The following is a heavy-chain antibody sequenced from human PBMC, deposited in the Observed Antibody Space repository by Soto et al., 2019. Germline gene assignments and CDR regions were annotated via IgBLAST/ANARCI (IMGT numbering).Heavy chain of an antibody. Sequence: SETLSLTCSVSGDSINSRYWSWIRQPPGKGLEWIGYIDYVGSTNYAPSLQSRVTMSVDTSKNQASLKLRYVTAADTAVYYCVRQRGNYFDFWGQGTLVTVSS. J-gene: IGHJ4*02. CDR3: VRQRGNYFDF. V-gene: IGHV4-59*11. D-gene: IGHD3-10*01. CDR1: GDSINSRY. CDR2: IDYVGST.